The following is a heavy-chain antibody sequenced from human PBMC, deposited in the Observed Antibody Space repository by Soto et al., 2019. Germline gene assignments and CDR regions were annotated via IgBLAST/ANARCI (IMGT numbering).Heavy chain of an antibody. CDR3: ERRGHVVVEPAALDY. CDR1: GDTFTDYY. CDR2: VNPSGGHT. V-gene: IGHV1-46*01. Sequence: QVQLMQSWAEVKKPGSSVKVSCKASGDTFTDYYIHWVRQAPGQGLEWMGTVNPSGGHTTYAQHFLGRVTISRETSTTTLYVEMTSITSDDTDVYYCERRGHVVVEPAALDYWGQGTLVTVSS. J-gene: IGHJ4*02. D-gene: IGHD2-21*02.